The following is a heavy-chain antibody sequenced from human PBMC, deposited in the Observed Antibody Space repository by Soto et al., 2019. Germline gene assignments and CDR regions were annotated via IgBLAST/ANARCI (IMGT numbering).Heavy chain of an antibody. V-gene: IGHV3-13*01. CDR2: IGTAGDT. J-gene: IGHJ6*02. CDR1: GFTFSSYD. Sequence: SLRLSCAASGFTFSSYDMHWVRQATGKGLEWVSAIGTAGDTYYPGSVKGRFTISRENAKNSLYLQMNSLRAGDTAVYYCARSKARHYYYYYGMDVWGQGTTVTVSS. CDR3: ARSKARHYYYYYGMDV.